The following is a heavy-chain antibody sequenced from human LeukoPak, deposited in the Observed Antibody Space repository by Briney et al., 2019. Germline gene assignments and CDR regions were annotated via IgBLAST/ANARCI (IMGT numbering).Heavy chain of an antibody. CDR1: GFTFSRYW. CDR2: INADGSNT. D-gene: IGHD2-21*02. J-gene: IGHJ5*02. Sequence: GGSLRLPCAASGFTFSRYWMHWVRQAPGKGLVWVSGINADGSNTNYADSVKGRFTISRDNAKNTLHLQMNSLRVEETAVYYCARDMTANWFDPWGQGTLVTVSS. V-gene: IGHV3-74*01. CDR3: ARDMTANWFDP.